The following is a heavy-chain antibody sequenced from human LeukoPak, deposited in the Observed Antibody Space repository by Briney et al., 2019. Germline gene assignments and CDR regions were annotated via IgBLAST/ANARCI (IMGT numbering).Heavy chain of an antibody. V-gene: IGHV1-2*02. Sequence: GASVKVSCKASGYTFTGYYMHWVRQAPGQGLEWMGWINPNSGGTNFAQKFQGRVTLTRDTSISTAYMELSRLRSDDTAVYYCASALSYYDSTSQEGNWGQGTLVTVSS. CDR2: INPNSGGT. CDR3: ASALSYYDSTSQEGN. CDR1: GYTFTGYY. J-gene: IGHJ4*02. D-gene: IGHD3-22*01.